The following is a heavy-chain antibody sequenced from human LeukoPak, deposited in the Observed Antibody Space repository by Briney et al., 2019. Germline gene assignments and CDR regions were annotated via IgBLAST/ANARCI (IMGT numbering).Heavy chain of an antibody. CDR3: AKGTSSGWYYFDY. J-gene: IGHJ4*02. D-gene: IGHD6-19*01. Sequence: PSGTLSLTCIVSGYSITSGYYWGWIRQPQGKGLEWIGSIYHSGDTYYNPSLKSRVTISVDTSKNQFSLKLDSVTAADTAVYYCAKGTSSGWYYFDYWGQGTLVTVSS. V-gene: IGHV4-38-2*02. CDR2: IYHSGDT. CDR1: GYSITSGYY.